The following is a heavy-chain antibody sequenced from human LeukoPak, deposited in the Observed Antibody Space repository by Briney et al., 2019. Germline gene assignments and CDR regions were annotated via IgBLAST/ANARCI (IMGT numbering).Heavy chain of an antibody. J-gene: IGHJ4*02. D-gene: IGHD3-16*01. CDR3: ARGWGSLYYFDF. Sequence: ASVKVSCKASGYTFSHYFVHWVRQAPGQGLEWMGWINPKSGVTKYAQKFQGRVTMVRDTATSTVYMDLSSLTSDDTAVYFCARGWGSLYYFDFWGQGTLVTVSS. CDR1: GYTFSHYF. CDR2: INPKSGVT. V-gene: IGHV1-2*02.